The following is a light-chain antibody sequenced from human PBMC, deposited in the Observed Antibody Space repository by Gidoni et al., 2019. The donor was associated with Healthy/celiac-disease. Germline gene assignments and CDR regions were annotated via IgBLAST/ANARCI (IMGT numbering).Light chain of an antibody. J-gene: IGKJ5*01. CDR3: QQYGSSPQA. CDR2: GSS. V-gene: IGKV3-20*01. CDR1: QSVSSSY. Sequence: EIVLTPSPGTLSLSPGDRATLSCRASQSVSSSYLACYQQKPGKAPRLLIYGSSSKDTGIPDRFSGSGSGTYFTITISRLEPEDFAVYYCQQYGSSPQAFGQGTRLEIK.